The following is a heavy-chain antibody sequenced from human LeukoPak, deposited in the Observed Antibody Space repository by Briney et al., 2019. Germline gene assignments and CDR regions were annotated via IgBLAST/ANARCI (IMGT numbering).Heavy chain of an antibody. CDR3: AKDIGDSVGYNYFDS. D-gene: IGHD3-22*01. J-gene: IGHJ4*02. CDR2: ISWHGSTT. Sequence: PGGSLRLSCAASGFTFDDYTMHWVRHAPGKGLEGVSLISWHGSTTKYADSVKGRFTISRDNLKNSLSLQINSLGPKDTALYYCAKDIGDSVGYNYFDSWGQGTLVTVSS. CDR1: GFTFDDYT. V-gene: IGHV3-43*01.